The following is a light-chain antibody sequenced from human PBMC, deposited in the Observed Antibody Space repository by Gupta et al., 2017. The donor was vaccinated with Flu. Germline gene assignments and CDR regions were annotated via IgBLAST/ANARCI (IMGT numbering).Light chain of an antibody. CDR3: QQDGSSPRT. CDR1: QSVRSSY. CDR2: GAS. V-gene: IGKV3-20*01. J-gene: IGKJ1*01. Sequence: ELVLMQSPGTLSLSPGERATLSCRASQSVRSSYLAWYQQKPGQAPRLLIYGASSRATGVPDRFSGSGSGTEFTLTISRLEPEDFAVYYCQQDGSSPRTFGQGTKVEIK.